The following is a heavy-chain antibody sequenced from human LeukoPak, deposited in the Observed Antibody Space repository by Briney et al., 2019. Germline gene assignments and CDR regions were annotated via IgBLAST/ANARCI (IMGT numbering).Heavy chain of an antibody. D-gene: IGHD6-19*01. J-gene: IGHJ4*02. V-gene: IGHV4-4*02. CDR1: GDSISSSYW. CDR3: ARDRQWLPLDY. CDR2: IYHSGST. Sequence: SGNLSLTCAVSGDSISSSYWWSWVRQPPGKGLEWIGEIYHSGSTNYNPSLKSRVTISVDNFKNQFSLKLSSVTAADTAVYYCARDRQWLPLDYWGQGTLVTVSS.